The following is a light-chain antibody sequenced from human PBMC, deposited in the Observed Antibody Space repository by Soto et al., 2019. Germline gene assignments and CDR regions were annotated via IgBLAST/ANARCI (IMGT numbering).Light chain of an antibody. J-gene: IGKJ1*01. V-gene: IGKV3-20*01. CDR2: GAS. Sequence: EIVLTQSPGTLSFSPGERATVCFRASQSVSSTYLIWYQQKPGQAPRLLIYGASSRATGVPDRFSGRGSGTDFTLSISRLEPEDFAVYYCQQYVTSPRTFGQGTKVDIK. CDR1: QSVSSTY. CDR3: QQYVTSPRT.